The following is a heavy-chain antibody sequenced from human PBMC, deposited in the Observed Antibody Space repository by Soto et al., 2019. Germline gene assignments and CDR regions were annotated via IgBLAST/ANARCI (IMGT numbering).Heavy chain of an antibody. CDR3: ARDRRGSSWYYYYGMDV. Sequence: EVQLVESGGGLVKPGGSLRLSCAASGFTFSSYSMNWVRQAPGKGLEWVSSISSSSSYIYYADSVKGRFTISRDNAKNSLYLQMNSLRAEDTAVYYCARDRRGSSWYYYYGMDVWGQGTTVTVSS. D-gene: IGHD6-13*01. CDR1: GFTFSSYS. CDR2: ISSSSSYI. J-gene: IGHJ6*02. V-gene: IGHV3-21*01.